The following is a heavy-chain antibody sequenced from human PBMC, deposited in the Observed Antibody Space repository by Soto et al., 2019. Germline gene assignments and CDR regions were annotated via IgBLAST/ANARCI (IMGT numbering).Heavy chain of an antibody. D-gene: IGHD2-8*01. CDR3: ARGEARGVTHYNWFDP. V-gene: IGHV1-69*01. CDR2: IIPIFGTA. J-gene: IGHJ5*02. CDR1: GGTFSSYA. Sequence: QVQLVQSGAEVKKPGSSVKVSCKASGGTFSSYAISWVRQAPGQGLEWMGGIIPIFGTANYAQKFQGRVTITEDESKSPAYMEQRSRRSEDTAVYYCARGEARGVTHYNWFDPWGQGTLVTVSS.